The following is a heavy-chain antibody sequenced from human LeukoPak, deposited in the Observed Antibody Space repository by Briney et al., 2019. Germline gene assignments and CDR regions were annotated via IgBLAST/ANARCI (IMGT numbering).Heavy chain of an antibody. CDR1: GYTFTGYY. D-gene: IGHD6-6*01. CDR3: ARDPRYSSSSPYYFDY. CDR2: INPNSGGT. J-gene: IGHJ4*02. Sequence: ASVEVSCKASGYTFTGYYMHWVRQAPGQGLEWMGWINPNSGGTSYAQKFQGRVTMTRDTSISTAYMELSRLRSDDTAVYYCARDPRYSSSSPYYFDYWGQGTLVTVSS. V-gene: IGHV1-2*02.